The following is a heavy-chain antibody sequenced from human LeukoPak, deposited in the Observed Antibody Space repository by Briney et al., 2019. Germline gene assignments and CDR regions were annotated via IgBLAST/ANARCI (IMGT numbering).Heavy chain of an antibody. V-gene: IGHV1-2*02. D-gene: IGHD3-22*01. CDR3: TRGSYYDSSGYSGVRLFDY. J-gene: IGHJ4*02. CDR2: INPNSGGT. CDR1: GYTFTGYY. Sequence: GASVTVSCKASGYTFTGYYMHWVRQAPGQGLEWMGWINPNSGGTNYAQKFQGRVTMTSDTSISTAYMELSRLRSDDTALYYCTRGSYYDSSGYSGVRLFDYWGQGTPVTVPS.